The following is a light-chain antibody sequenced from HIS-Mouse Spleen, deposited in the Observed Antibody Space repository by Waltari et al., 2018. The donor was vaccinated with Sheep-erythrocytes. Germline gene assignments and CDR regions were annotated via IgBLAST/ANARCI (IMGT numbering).Light chain of an antibody. CDR1: KVGDNN. CDR3: QAWDSSTVV. J-gene: IGLJ2*01. V-gene: IGLV3-1*01. CDR2: QYS. Sequence: SYELTQPPSVSVSPGQTASITCSGDKVGDNNACWYHQKPGQSPVLVIYQYSKRPSGIPGRFSGSNSGKTATLTISGTQAMDEADYYCQAWDSSTVVFGGGTKLTVL.